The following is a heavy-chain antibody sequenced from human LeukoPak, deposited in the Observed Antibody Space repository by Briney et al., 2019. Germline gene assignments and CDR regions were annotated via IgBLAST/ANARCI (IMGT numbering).Heavy chain of an antibody. Sequence: ASVKVSCKASGYTFTSYDINWVRQATGQGLEWMGWMNPNSGNTGYEQKFQGRVTMTRNTSIGTAYMELSSLRSEDTAVYYCARGVRRRGDGYNTYYFDYWGQGTLVTVSS. CDR3: ARGVRRRGDGYNTYYFDY. J-gene: IGHJ4*02. CDR2: MNPNSGNT. CDR1: GYTFTSYD. V-gene: IGHV1-8*01. D-gene: IGHD5-24*01.